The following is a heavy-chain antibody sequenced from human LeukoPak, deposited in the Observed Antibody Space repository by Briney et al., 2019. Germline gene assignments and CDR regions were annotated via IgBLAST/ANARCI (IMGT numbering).Heavy chain of an antibody. CDR3: AREAIAAAGTGWFDP. J-gene: IGHJ5*02. V-gene: IGHV3-7*01. D-gene: IGHD6-13*01. Sequence: GGSLRLSCAASGFRFSSYWMSWVRQAPGKGLEWVANIKQDASEKYYVDSVRGRFTISRDNAKNSLYLQMNSLRAEDTAVYYCAREAIAAAGTGWFDPWGQGTLVTVSS. CDR2: IKQDASEK. CDR1: GFRFSSYW.